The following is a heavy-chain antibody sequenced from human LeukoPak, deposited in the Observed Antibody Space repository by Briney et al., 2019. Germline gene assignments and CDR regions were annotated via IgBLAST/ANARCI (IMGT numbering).Heavy chain of an antibody. J-gene: IGHJ6*02. D-gene: IGHD3-22*01. CDR1: GYTFTSYY. CDR2: INPSGGST. CDR3: ARDLYDSSGMDV. Sequence: ASVKVSCKASGYTFTSYYMHWVRQAPGQGLEWMGIINPSGGSTSYAQKFQGRVTMTRDTSISTAYMELSRLRSDDTAVYYCARDLYDSSGMDVWGQGTTVTVSS. V-gene: IGHV1-46*01.